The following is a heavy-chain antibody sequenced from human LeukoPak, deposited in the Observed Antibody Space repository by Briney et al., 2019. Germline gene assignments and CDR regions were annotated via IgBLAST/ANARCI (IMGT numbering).Heavy chain of an antibody. D-gene: IGHD3-10*01. CDR3: AREPYYRRNDWFDP. J-gene: IGHJ5*02. V-gene: IGHV1-3*03. Sequence: GASVKVSCKASASTFSTYAIHWVRQAPGQRLEWMGWISAGNSNTKYSNEFQDRVTITRDMSTSTVYMELSSLRSEDTAVYYCAREPYYRRNDWFDPWGQGTLVTVSS. CDR2: ISAGNSNT. CDR1: ASTFSTYA.